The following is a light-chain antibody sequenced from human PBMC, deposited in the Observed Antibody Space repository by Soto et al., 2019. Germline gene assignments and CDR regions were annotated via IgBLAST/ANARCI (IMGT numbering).Light chain of an antibody. V-gene: IGKV3-11*01. J-gene: IGKJ5*01. CDR1: QSVSSSY. Sequence: EIVMTQFPATVSVSPGEKATLSCMSIQSVSSSYLAWYQQKPGQAPRLLIYDASNRAAGIPARFSGSGSGTDFTLTISSLEPEDFAIYYCQQRQYWPPITFGQGTRLEIK. CDR3: QQRQYWPPIT. CDR2: DAS.